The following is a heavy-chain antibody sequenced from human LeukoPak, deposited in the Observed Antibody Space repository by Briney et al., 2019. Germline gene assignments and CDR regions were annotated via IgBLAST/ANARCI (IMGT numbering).Heavy chain of an antibody. CDR1: GFSFSDYY. D-gene: IGHD1-26*01. CDR3: ARDVGATTSAVFDI. V-gene: IGHV3-11*01. Sequence: GGSLRLSCAASGFSFSDYYMTWMRQAPGKGLEWISYISSSGTAIYYADFVKGRFTISRDNAKNSLYLQINSLRRDDTAVYYCARDVGATTSAVFDIWGQGTMVTVSS. J-gene: IGHJ3*02. CDR2: ISSSGTAI.